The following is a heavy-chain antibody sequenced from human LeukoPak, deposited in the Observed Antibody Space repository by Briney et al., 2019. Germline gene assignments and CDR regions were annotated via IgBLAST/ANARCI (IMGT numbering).Heavy chain of an antibody. D-gene: IGHD3-22*01. Sequence: EASVKVSCKASGYTFTSYGISWVRQAPGQGFEWMGWISAYNGNTNYAQKLQGRVTMTTDTSTSTAYMELRSLRSDDTAVYYCARFWDDSSGYYYLYLDYWGQGTLVTVSS. V-gene: IGHV1-18*01. CDR2: ISAYNGNT. CDR3: ARFWDDSSGYYYLYLDY. CDR1: GYTFTSYG. J-gene: IGHJ4*02.